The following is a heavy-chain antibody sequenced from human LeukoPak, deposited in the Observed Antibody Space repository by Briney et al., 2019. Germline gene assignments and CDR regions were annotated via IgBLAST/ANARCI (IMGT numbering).Heavy chain of an antibody. CDR2: IRYDGSKK. V-gene: IGHV3-30*02. CDR3: ARDPYSGNYGNYYYYYMDV. D-gene: IGHD1-26*01. CDR1: GFSFSSYG. Sequence: GGSPRLSCAASGFSFSSYGMYWVRQAPGKGLEWVAFIRYDGSKKYYADSVKGRFTISRDNSKNTLNLQMNSLGPDDTAVYYCARDPYSGNYGNYYYYYMDVWGNGATVTISS. J-gene: IGHJ6*03.